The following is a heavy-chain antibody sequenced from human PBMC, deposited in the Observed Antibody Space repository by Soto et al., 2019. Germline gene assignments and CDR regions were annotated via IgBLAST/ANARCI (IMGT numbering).Heavy chain of an antibody. D-gene: IGHD3-10*01. V-gene: IGHV1-69*02. J-gene: IGHJ4*02. Sequence: GASVKVSCKASGGTFSSYTISWVRQAPGQGLEWMGRIIPILGIANYAQKFQGRVTITADKSTSTAYMELSSLRSEDTAVYYCAKNDYYGSGPYDYWGQGTLVTVSS. CDR3: AKNDYYGSGPYDY. CDR1: GGTFSSYT. CDR2: IIPILGIA.